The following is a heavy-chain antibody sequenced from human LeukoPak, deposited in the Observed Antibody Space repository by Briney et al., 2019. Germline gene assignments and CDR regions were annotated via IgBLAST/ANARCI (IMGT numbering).Heavy chain of an antibody. CDR3: TTNSVRLQPVY. Sequence: PGGSLRLPCAASGFTFSNAWMNWVRQAPGKGLEWVGRIKSKTDGGTTDYAAPVKGRFTITRDDSKNTLYLQMNSLKTEDTAVYYCTTNSVRLQPVYWGQGTLVTVSS. D-gene: IGHD5-24*01. CDR1: GFTFSNAW. J-gene: IGHJ4*02. CDR2: IKSKTDGGTT. V-gene: IGHV3-15*07.